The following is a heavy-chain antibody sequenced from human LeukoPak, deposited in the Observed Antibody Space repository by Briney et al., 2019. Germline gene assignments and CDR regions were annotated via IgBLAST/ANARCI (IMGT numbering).Heavy chain of an antibody. J-gene: IGHJ4*02. Sequence: ASVKVSCKVSGYTLTELSMHWVRQAPGKGLECMGGFDPEDGETIYAQKFQGRVTMTEDTSTDTAYMELSSLRSEDTAVYYCAKTPPGEVLWFGEFMYWGQGTLVTVSS. CDR2: FDPEDGET. CDR1: GYTLTELS. CDR3: AKTPPGEVLWFGEFMY. V-gene: IGHV1-24*01. D-gene: IGHD3-10*01.